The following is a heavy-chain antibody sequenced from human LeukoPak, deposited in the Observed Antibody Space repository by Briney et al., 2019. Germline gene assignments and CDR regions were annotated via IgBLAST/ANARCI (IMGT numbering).Heavy chain of an antibody. D-gene: IGHD2-15*01. V-gene: IGHV1-8*01. CDR2: MNLNSGNT. Sequence: ASVKVSCKAAGYTFSSYDINWGRHPTGQGLEWLGWMNLNSGNTGYAKKFQGRVTMTRNTSISTAYMELRSLRSEDTAVYYCARVRGSYYYYGMDVWGQGTTVTVSS. CDR3: ARVRGSYYYYGMDV. CDR1: GYTFSSYD. J-gene: IGHJ6*02.